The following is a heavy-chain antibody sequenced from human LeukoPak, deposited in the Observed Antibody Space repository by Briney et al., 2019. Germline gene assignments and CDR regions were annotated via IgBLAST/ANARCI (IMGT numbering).Heavy chain of an antibody. Sequence: SETLSLTCTVSGGSVSSGSYYWSWIRQPPGKGLEWIGYIYYSGSTNYNPSLKSRVTISVDTSKNQFSLKLSSVTAADTAVYYCARDIVVVVAATGYYYYGVDVWGQGTTVTVSS. D-gene: IGHD2-15*01. CDR2: IYYSGST. J-gene: IGHJ6*02. CDR1: GGSVSSGSYY. CDR3: ARDIVVVVAATGYYYYGVDV. V-gene: IGHV4-61*01.